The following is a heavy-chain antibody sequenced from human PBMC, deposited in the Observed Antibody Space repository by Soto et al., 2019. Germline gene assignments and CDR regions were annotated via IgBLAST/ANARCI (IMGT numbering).Heavy chain of an antibody. CDR2: IIPIFGTA. J-gene: IGHJ6*02. Sequence: QVQLVQSGAEVKKPGSSVKVSCKASGGTFSSYAISWVRQAPGQGLEWMGGIIPIFGTANYAQEFQGRVRITADESTSTAYMELSSLRSEDTAVYYCARDIVATIGVSPVGMDVWGQGTTVTVSS. CDR3: ARDIVATIGVSPVGMDV. CDR1: GGTFSSYA. V-gene: IGHV1-69*01. D-gene: IGHD5-12*01.